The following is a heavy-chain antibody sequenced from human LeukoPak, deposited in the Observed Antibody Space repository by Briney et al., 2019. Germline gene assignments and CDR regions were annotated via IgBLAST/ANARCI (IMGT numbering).Heavy chain of an antibody. J-gene: IGHJ5*02. CDR2: INYSGNT. CDR3: ARHRPGERRFDP. CDR1: GGSIRDTNR. Sequence: SGTLSLSRDEPGGSIRDTNRWSWIRQPPGKGLEWIGYINYSGNTNSNPSLKSRVTISVDTSKNQISLKLSSVTAADTAVYYCARHRPGERRFDPWGQGTLVTVSS. V-gene: IGHV4-59*08. D-gene: IGHD3-16*01.